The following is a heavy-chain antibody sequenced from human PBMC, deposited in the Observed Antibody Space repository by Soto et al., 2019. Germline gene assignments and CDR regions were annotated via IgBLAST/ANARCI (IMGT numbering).Heavy chain of an antibody. CDR1: GFTFSSYG. Sequence: QVQLVESGGGVVQPGRSLRLSCAASGFTFSSYGMHWVRQAPGKGLEWVAVISYDGSNKYYADSVKGRFTISRHNSNNSRYLQMTTLRAVSPAVYYCAEDSIYRDTAMVTQPRAEIDYWGQGTLVTVSS. J-gene: IGHJ4*02. CDR3: AEDSIYRDTAMVTQPRAEIDY. D-gene: IGHD5-18*01. CDR2: ISYDGSNK. V-gene: IGHV3-30*18.